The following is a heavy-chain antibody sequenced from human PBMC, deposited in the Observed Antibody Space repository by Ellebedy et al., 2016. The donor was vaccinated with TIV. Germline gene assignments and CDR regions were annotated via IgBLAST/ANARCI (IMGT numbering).Heavy chain of an antibody. J-gene: IGHJ6*02. V-gene: IGHV1-69*13. CDR3: VSGDQDPYGMDI. D-gene: IGHD7-27*01. Sequence: SVKVSXXASGDTFSNYAINWVRQAPGQGLEWMGEIIPIFGSAKHAQRFQGRVTITADESTSTAYMELSSLRSEDTALYYCVSGDQDPYGMDIWGQGTTVTVSS. CDR1: GDTFSNYA. CDR2: IIPIFGSA.